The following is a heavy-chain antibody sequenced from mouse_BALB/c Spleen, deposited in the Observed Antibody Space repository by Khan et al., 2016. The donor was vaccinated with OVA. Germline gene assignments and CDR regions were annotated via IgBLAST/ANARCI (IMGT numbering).Heavy chain of an antibody. Sequence: EVELVESGGGLVKPGGSLKLSCSASGFTFSNYAMSWARQTPEKRLECVATISTGGHYTFYPDSVKCRFTISSDNAKNTLYLQMSSLRSEGAAMYCCARRLVGYHAMDYWGQEPSVTVSA. V-gene: IGHV5-9-3*01. CDR2: ISTGGHYT. CDR1: GFTFSNYA. J-gene: IGHJ4*01. CDR3: ARRLVGYHAMDY. D-gene: IGHD2-2*01.